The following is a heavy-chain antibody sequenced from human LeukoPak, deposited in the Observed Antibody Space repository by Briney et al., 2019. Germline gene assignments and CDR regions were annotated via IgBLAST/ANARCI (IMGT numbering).Heavy chain of an antibody. CDR2: IYSGGST. Sequence: GGSLRLSCAASGFTVSSNYMSWVRQAPGKGLEWVSVIYSGGSTYYADSVKGRFTVSRDNAKNSLYLQVNSLRAEDTAVYYCARRGSVSITMVRGTTMYYYYYMDVWGKGTTVTVSS. CDR1: GFTVSSNY. CDR3: ARRGSVSITMVRGTTMYYYYYMDV. V-gene: IGHV3-66*01. J-gene: IGHJ6*03. D-gene: IGHD3-10*01.